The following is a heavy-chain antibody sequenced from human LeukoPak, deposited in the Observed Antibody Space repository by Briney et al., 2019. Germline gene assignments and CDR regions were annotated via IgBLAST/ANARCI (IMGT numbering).Heavy chain of an antibody. CDR2: INPNSGGT. CDR1: GYTFTGYY. D-gene: IGHD5-24*01. Sequence: ASVKVSCKASGYTFTGYYMHWVRQAPGQGLEWMGWINPNSGGTNYAQKFQGRVTMTRDTSISTAYMELSRLRSDDTAVYYCARDWDGYNTPYFDYWGQGTLVTVSS. V-gene: IGHV1-2*02. CDR3: ARDWDGYNTPYFDY. J-gene: IGHJ4*02.